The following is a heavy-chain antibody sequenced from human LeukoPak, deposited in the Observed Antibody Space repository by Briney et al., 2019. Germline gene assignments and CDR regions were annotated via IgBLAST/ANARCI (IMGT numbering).Heavy chain of an antibody. CDR1: GFTFSSYT. CDR3: ARDQGHGGDY. Sequence: GGSLRLSCAASGFTFSSYTMNWVRQAPGQGLEWISSITSSNSYTFYADSVKGRFTISRDNAKNSAYLQMNSRRAEDTAVYYCARDQGHGGDYWGQGTLVTVSS. CDR2: ITSSNSYT. D-gene: IGHD4-23*01. J-gene: IGHJ4*02. V-gene: IGHV3-21*06.